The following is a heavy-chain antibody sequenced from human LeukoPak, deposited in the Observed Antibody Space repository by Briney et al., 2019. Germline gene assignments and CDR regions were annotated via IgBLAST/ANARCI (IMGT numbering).Heavy chain of an antibody. Sequence: SETLSLTCAVYGGSFSGYYWSWIRQPLGKGLEWIGKINHSGSTNYNPSLKSRVTISVDTSKNQFSLKLSSVTAADTAVYYCARGPSYCSSTSCYGAYYYYGMDVWGQGTTVTVSS. J-gene: IGHJ6*02. D-gene: IGHD2-2*01. V-gene: IGHV4-34*01. CDR1: GGSFSGYY. CDR3: ARGPSYCSSTSCYGAYYYYGMDV. CDR2: INHSGST.